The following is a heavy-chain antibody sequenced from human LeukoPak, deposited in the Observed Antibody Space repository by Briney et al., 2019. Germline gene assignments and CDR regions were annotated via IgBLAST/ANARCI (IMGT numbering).Heavy chain of an antibody. CDR2: INQDGSEK. V-gene: IGHV3-7*01. CDR1: GFSFSNNW. CDR3: ARDALYYYDSSGPDY. D-gene: IGHD3-22*01. J-gene: IGHJ4*02. Sequence: GGSLRLSCAASGFSFSNNWMSWVRQAPGKGLEWVANINQDGSEKYYVDSVKGRFTISRDNAKNSLYLQMNSLRAEDTAVYYCARDALYYYDSSGPDYWGQGTLVTVSS.